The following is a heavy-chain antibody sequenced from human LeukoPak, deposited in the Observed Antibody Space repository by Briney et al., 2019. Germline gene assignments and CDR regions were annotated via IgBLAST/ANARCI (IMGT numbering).Heavy chain of an antibody. J-gene: IGHJ4*02. CDR2: TYYRSKWYN. D-gene: IGHD3-22*01. CDR1: GDSVSSSSAA. Sequence: SQTLSLTCVISGDSVSSSSAAWNWIRQSPSRGLEWLGRTYYRSKWYNDYAVSVKSRITINPDTSKNQFSLQLNSVTPEDTAAYFCARGDSRGYNYFDYWGQGALVTVSS. V-gene: IGHV6-1*01. CDR3: ARGDSRGYNYFDY.